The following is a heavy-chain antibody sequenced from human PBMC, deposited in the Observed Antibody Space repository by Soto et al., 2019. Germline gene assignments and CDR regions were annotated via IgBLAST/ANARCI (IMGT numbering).Heavy chain of an antibody. CDR1: VFSFSNYA. D-gene: IGHD3-22*01. CDR2: ITSSEST. V-gene: IGHV3-23*01. J-gene: IGHJ4*03. CDR3: ARERTTMIVVVMTD. Sequence: GGSLRLSCTASVFSFSNYAMTWVRQAPGKALEWVSVITSSESTYYADSVRGRFTISRDNSKNTLYLQMNSLRVEDTAVYYCARERTTMIVVVMTDWGQGTLVTVSS.